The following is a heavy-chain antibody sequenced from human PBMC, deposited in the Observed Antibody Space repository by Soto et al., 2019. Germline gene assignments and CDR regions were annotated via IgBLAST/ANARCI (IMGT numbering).Heavy chain of an antibody. CDR1: GGSFSGNY. Sequence: SETLSLTCGVYGGSFSGNYWSWIRQPPGEGLEWIGEINPSGSTNYSPSLKSRATISADTSKNQFSLKLSSVIAADTAVYYCAREDYYDSSGYYYVQHSYLIERNFDYWGQGTLVTSPQ. CDR2: INPSGST. V-gene: IGHV4-34*01. CDR3: AREDYYDSSGYYYVQHSYLIERNFDY. D-gene: IGHD3-22*01. J-gene: IGHJ4*02.